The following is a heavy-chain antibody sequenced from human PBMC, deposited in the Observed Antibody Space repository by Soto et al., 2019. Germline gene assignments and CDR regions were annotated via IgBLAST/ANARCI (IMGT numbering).Heavy chain of an antibody. CDR3: ARSVKQLDLYHSYGMDG. CDR2: INAGNANT. J-gene: IGHJ6*02. Sequence: GASVKVSCKASGYTFTNYAIHWVRQAPGQRLEWMGWINAGNANTKYSQKFQGRVTITRDTSASTAYMELSSLRSEDTAVYYCARSVKQLDLYHSYGMDGLGQGTTVPVSS. V-gene: IGHV1-3*01. D-gene: IGHD6-6*01. CDR1: GYTFTNYA.